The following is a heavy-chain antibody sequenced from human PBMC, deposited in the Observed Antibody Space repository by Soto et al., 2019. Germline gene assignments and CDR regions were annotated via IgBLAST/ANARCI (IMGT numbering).Heavy chain of an antibody. CDR1: GFTFTSSA. CDR3: AADRYYYDSSGYSVFDY. Sequence: SVKVSCKASGFTFTSSAVQWVRQARGQRLEWIGWIVVGSGNTNYAQKFQERVTITRDMSTSTAYMELSSLRSEDTAVYYCAADRYYYDSSGYSVFDYWGQGTLVTVS. CDR2: IVVGSGNT. D-gene: IGHD3-22*01. V-gene: IGHV1-58*01. J-gene: IGHJ4*02.